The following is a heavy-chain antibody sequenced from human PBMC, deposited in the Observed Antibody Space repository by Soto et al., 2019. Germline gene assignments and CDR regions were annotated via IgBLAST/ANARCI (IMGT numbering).Heavy chain of an antibody. J-gene: IGHJ6*02. CDR2: IRSKANNYAT. D-gene: IGHD5-18*01. V-gene: IGHV3-73*02. CDR1: GLTFSGSA. CDR3: TNPQLYYGMDV. Sequence: EVQLVESGGGSVQPGGSLKLSCAASGLTFSGSAVHWVRQASGKGLEWVGRIRSKANNYATAYAASVQGRFTIFRDDSKNTAYLQMNSLKTEDTAVYYCTNPQLYYGMDVWGQGTTVTVSS.